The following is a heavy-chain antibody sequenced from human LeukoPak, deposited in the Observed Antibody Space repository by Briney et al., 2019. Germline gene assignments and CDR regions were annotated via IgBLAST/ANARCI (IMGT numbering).Heavy chain of an antibody. CDR2: ISSSSSYI. CDR1: GFTFSSYG. CDR3: ATDDYGAFDY. D-gene: IGHD4/OR15-4a*01. V-gene: IGHV3-21*01. Sequence: GGSLRLSCAASGFTFSSYGMHWVRQVPGKGLEWVSSISSSSSYIYYADSVKGRFTISRDNAKNSLFLQMHSLRAEDTAVYYCATDDYGAFDYWGQGTLVTVSS. J-gene: IGHJ4*02.